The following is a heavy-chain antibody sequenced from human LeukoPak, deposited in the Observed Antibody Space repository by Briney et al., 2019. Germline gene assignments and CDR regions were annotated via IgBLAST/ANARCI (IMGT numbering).Heavy chain of an antibody. D-gene: IGHD2-15*01. CDR3: AKVYCSGGSCYYYYYMDV. Sequence: GGSLRLSCAASGFTFSSYWMSWVRQAPGRGLEWVANIKQDGSEKYYVDSVKGRFTISRDNAKNSLYLQMNSLRAEDTAVYCCAKVYCSGGSCYYYYYMDVWGKGTTVTVSS. V-gene: IGHV3-7*01. J-gene: IGHJ6*03. CDR1: GFTFSSYW. CDR2: IKQDGSEK.